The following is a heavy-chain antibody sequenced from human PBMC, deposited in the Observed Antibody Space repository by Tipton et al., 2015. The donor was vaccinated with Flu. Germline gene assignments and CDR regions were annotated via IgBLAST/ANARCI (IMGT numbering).Heavy chain of an antibody. CDR2: IYYSGST. CDR3: ARGSGSGTFVIFDY. V-gene: IGHV4-59*12. J-gene: IGHJ4*02. Sequence: LSCTVSGGSITSYYWSWIRQPPGKGLEWIGYIYYSGSTNYNPSLKGRVTMSVDTSKNQFSLSLSSVTAADTAVYYCARGSGSGTFVIFDYWGQGTLVAVSS. CDR1: GGSITSYY. D-gene: IGHD3-10*01.